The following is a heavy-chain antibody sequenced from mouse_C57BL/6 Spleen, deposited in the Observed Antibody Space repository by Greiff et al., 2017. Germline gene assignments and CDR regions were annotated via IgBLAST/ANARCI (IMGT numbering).Heavy chain of an antibody. V-gene: IGHV5-6*01. CDR2: ISSGGSYT. Sequence: EVKLVESGGDLVKPGGSLKLSCAASGFTFSSYGMSWVRQTPDKRLEWVATISSGGSYTYYPDSVKGRFTISRDNAKNTLYLQMSSLKSEDTAMYYCARGGEFDDGGKGTTLTVSS. CDR3: ARGGEFDD. J-gene: IGHJ2*01. CDR1: GFTFSSYG.